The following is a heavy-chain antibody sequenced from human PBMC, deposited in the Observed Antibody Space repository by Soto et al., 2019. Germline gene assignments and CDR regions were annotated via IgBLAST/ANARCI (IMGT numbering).Heavy chain of an antibody. J-gene: IGHJ1*01. CDR1: GGTFSSYA. CDR2: IIPIFGTA. V-gene: IGHV1-69*13. CDR3: ARAPSSGYYIGPEYFQH. Sequence: GASVKVSCKASGGTFSSYAISWVRQAPGQGLEWMGGIIPIFGTANYAQKFQGRVTITADESTSTAYMELSSLRSEDTAVYYCARAPSSGYYIGPEYFQHWGQGTLVTVSS. D-gene: IGHD3-22*01.